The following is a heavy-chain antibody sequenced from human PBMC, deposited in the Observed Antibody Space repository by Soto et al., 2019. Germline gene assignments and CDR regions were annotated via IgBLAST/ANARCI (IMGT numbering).Heavy chain of an antibody. CDR1: GDSIGSYY. V-gene: IGHV4-59*08. Sequence: QVQLQESGPGLVKPSETLSLTCTVSGDSIGSYYWTWIRQPPGKGLEWIGYIHYIGSTNYNPSLKSRFTTSVDTSKNQFSLKLSSVTAADTAVYYCARRPNYSYGLDVWGQGTTVTVSS. J-gene: IGHJ6*02. CDR2: IHYIGST. CDR3: ARRPNYSYGLDV.